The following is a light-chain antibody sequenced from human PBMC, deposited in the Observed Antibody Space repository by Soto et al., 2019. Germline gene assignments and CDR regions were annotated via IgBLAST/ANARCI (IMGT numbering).Light chain of an antibody. J-gene: IGLJ3*02. CDR3: SSNTNSNTWA. Sequence: QSALTQPASVSGSPGQSITISCTGSSSDVGSYNFVSWYQQYPGKAPKLMIFEDSNRPSGVSNRFSGSKSGNTASLTISGLQPEDEGDYYCSSNTNSNTWAFGGGTKLTVL. V-gene: IGLV2-14*01. CDR2: EDS. CDR1: SSDVGSYNF.